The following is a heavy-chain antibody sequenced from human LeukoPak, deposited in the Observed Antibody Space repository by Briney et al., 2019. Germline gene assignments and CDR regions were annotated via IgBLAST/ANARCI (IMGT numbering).Heavy chain of an antibody. CDR3: ARGGYDSSGYYSDY. J-gene: IGHJ4*02. D-gene: IGHD3-22*01. CDR1: GYTFTSYD. Sequence: GASVKVSCKASGYTFTSYDINWVRQATGQGLEWMGWMNPNSGNTGYAQEFQGRVTMTRNTSISTAYMELSSLRSEDTAVYYCARGGYDSSGYYSDYWGQGTLVTVSS. V-gene: IGHV1-8*01. CDR2: MNPNSGNT.